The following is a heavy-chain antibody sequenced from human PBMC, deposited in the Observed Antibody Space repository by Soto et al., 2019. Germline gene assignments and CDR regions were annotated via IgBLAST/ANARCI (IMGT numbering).Heavy chain of an antibody. CDR1: GGTFSIYA. J-gene: IGHJ6*02. CDR3: ARGRLAGDFSVYYYYYGMDV. CDR2: IIPIFGTA. D-gene: IGHD6-19*01. V-gene: IGHV1-69*13. Sequence: GASLKVSCKASGGTFSIYAISWVRRAPGQGLEWMGGIIPIFGTANYAQKFQGRVTITADESTSTAYMELSSLRSEDTAVYYCARGRLAGDFSVYYYYYGMDVWGQGTTVTVSS.